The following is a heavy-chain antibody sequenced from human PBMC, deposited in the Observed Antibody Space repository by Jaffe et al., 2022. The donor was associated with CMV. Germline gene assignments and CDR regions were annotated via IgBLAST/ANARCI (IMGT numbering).Heavy chain of an antibody. CDR1: GDSMNSFY. Sequence: QVQLQESGPGLVKPSETLSLTCTVSGDSMNSFYWNWIRQPPGKALEWIGFSYYTGDTNYNPSLRSRVTISVDTSKNQFSLKLRSVTAADTAVYYCARGDGYLSNYFYGMDVWGQGTTVTVSS. V-gene: IGHV4-59*01. CDR3: ARGDGYLSNYFYGMDV. D-gene: IGHD6-25*01. J-gene: IGHJ6*02. CDR2: SYYTGDT.